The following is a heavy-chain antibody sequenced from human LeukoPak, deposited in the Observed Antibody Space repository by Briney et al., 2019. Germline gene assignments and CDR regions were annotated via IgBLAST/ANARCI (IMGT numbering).Heavy chain of an antibody. CDR3: AKDRSVRGVIRTGVWNWFDP. CDR2: ISGSGGST. V-gene: IGHV3-23*01. CDR1: GFTFSSYA. D-gene: IGHD3-10*01. Sequence: GGSLRLSCAASGFTFSSYAMSWVRQAPGKGLEWVSAISGSGGSTYYADSVKGRFTISRDNSKNTLYLQMNSLRAEDTAVYYCAKDRSVRGVIRTGVWNWFDPWGQGTLVTVSS. J-gene: IGHJ5*02.